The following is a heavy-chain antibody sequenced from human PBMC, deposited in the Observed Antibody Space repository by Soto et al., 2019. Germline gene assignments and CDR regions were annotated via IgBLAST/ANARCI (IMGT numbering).Heavy chain of an antibody. CDR3: ATESGSTYGYFDH. CDR2: ISNSGST. J-gene: IGHJ4*02. D-gene: IGHD5-18*01. V-gene: IGHV4-30-4*01. CDR1: GGSVTSDEDY. Sequence: PSETVSLTCTVSGGSVTSDEDYWTWIRQSPGKGLEWIGYISNSGSTGYNPSLKTRLSMSVDRSKSQFTLRLTSVTAADTAVYFCATESGSTYGYFDHWGQGTQVTVSS.